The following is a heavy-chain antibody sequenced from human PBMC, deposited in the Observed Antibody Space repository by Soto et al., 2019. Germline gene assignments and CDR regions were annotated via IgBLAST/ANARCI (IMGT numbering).Heavy chain of an antibody. CDR2: SNPNGDRP. J-gene: IGHJ6*02. D-gene: IGHD2-15*01. Sequence: QVQLVQSRPEVKQPGASVKISCKASGYTFTNYYIHWVRQAPGQGLQWVGLSNPNGDRPTYAERFQGRITMTRDTDTTTVSMEVRSLRSEDSAVYYCARGSCSGGSCYGMAVWGQGNAVTVSS. CDR3: ARGSCSGGSCYGMAV. CDR1: GYTFTNYY. V-gene: IGHV1-46*01.